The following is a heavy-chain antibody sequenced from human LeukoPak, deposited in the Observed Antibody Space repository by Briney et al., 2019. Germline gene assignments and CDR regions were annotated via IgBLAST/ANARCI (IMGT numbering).Heavy chain of an antibody. CDR1: GFKFNTYA. CDR3: AKLLNSSSSY. V-gene: IGHV3-23*01. J-gene: IGHJ4*02. D-gene: IGHD6-6*01. Sequence: GGSLRLSCAASGFKFNTYAMSWARQAPGKGLEWVSTISASGGGTYYADSVRGRFTVSRDDSKNTLYLQMNSLRAEDTAIYYCAKLLNSSSSYWGQGTLVTVSS. CDR2: ISASGGGT.